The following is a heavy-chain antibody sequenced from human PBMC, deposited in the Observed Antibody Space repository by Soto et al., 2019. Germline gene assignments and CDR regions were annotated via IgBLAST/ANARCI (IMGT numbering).Heavy chain of an antibody. V-gene: IGHV3-23*01. CDR3: AKAGPYYFEY. J-gene: IGHJ4*02. Sequence: GGSLRLSCADSGFTFSNYGVSWVRQAPGEGLEWVSAIGSSGTTIYYAESVKGRFTISRDNSRNTLYLQMNSLRAEDTAIYYCAKAGPYYFEYWGQGTLVTVSS. CDR2: IGSSGTTI. CDR1: GFTFSNYG.